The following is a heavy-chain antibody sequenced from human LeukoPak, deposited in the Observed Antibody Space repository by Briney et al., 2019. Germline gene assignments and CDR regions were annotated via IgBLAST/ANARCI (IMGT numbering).Heavy chain of an antibody. J-gene: IGHJ6*02. CDR2: IYSGGST. CDR3: AREQAVVAARAGLYYGMDV. Sequence: GGSLRLSCAASGFTVSSNYMSWVRQAPGKGLEWVSVIYSGGSTYYADSVKGRFTISRDNSKNTLYLQMNSLRAEDTAVYYCAREQAVVAARAGLYYGMDVWGQGTTVTVSS. D-gene: IGHD2-15*01. CDR1: GFTVSSNY. V-gene: IGHV3-66*01.